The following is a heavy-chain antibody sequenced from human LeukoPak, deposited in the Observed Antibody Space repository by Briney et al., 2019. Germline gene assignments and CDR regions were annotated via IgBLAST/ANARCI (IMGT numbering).Heavy chain of an antibody. V-gene: IGHV3-9*01. CDR2: ISWNSGSI. CDR3: VKDLTTVTTNQFDY. Sequence: GGSLRLSCAASGFTFDDYAVHWVRQAPGKGLEWVSGISWNSGSIGYADSVKGRFTISRDNAKNSLYLQMNSLRAEDPALYYCVKDLTTVTTNQFDYWGQGTLVTVSS. J-gene: IGHJ4*02. CDR1: GFTFDDYA. D-gene: IGHD4-17*01.